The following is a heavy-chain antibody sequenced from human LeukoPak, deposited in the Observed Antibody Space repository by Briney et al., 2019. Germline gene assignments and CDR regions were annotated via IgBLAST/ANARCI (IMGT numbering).Heavy chain of an antibody. CDR1: GFIYSNYA. CDR2: ISNNGGST. J-gene: IGHJ4*02. CDR3: VKNGVYTSGWYGGYFDS. D-gene: IGHD6-19*01. Sequence: GGSLRLSCSASGFIYSNYAMYWVRQAPGKGLEYVSAISNNGGSTYYADSLKGRFTISRDNSKNTLYLQMSSLRSEDTAVYYCVKNGVYTSGWYGGYFDSWGQGTLVTVSS. V-gene: IGHV3-64D*08.